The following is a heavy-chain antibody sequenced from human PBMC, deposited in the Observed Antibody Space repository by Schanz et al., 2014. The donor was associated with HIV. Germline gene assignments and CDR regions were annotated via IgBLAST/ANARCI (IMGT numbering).Heavy chain of an antibody. CDR2: INEGGDFR. CDR3: ARGSGPYYYYYGMDV. D-gene: IGHD3-10*01. Sequence: EVHLLESGGGLVQPGGSLRLSCAASGFTFSSYSMSWVRQAPGKALEWVSSINEGGDFRYYADSVRGRFTISRDNAKNSVFLQMNSLRVEDTAVYYCARGSGPYYYYYGMDVWGQGTTVTVSS. CDR1: GFTFSSYS. J-gene: IGHJ6*02. V-gene: IGHV3-21*01.